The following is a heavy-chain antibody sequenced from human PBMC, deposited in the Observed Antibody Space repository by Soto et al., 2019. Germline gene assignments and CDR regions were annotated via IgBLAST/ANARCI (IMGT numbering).Heavy chain of an antibody. CDR1: GFTFSSYA. Sequence: EVQLLESGGGLVQPGGSLRLSCAASGFTFSSYAMSWVRQAPGKGLEWVSAISGSGGSTYYAGSVKGRFTISRDNSKNPLYRQMDSLRVEDTAVYYCAKDPVPGCDLRGQGTLVTGSS. CDR3: AKDPVPGCDL. V-gene: IGHV3-23*01. D-gene: IGHD2-21*02. CDR2: ISGSGGST. J-gene: IGHJ4*02.